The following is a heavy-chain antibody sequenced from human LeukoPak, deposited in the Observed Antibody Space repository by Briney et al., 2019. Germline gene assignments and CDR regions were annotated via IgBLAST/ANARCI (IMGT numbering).Heavy chain of an antibody. CDR2: INHSGST. Sequence: SETLSLTCAVYGGSFSGYYWSWIRQPPGKGLEWIGEINHSGSTNYNPSLKSRVTISVDTSKNQFSLKLSSVTAADTAVYYCARYYDILTGHYYGMDVWGQGTTVTVSS. J-gene: IGHJ6*02. D-gene: IGHD3-9*01. CDR3: ARYYDILTGHYYGMDV. V-gene: IGHV4-34*01. CDR1: GGSFSGYY.